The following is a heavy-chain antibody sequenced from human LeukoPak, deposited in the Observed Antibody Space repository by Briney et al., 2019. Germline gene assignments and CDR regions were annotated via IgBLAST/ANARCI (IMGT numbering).Heavy chain of an antibody. CDR3: ARRGYSYGRRDYYYGMDV. CDR1: GGSISSGDYY. CDR2: IYYSGST. D-gene: IGHD5-18*01. J-gene: IGHJ6*02. Sequence: SQTLSLTCTVSGGSISSGDYYWSWIRQPPGKGLEWIGYIYYSGSTYYNPSLKSRVTISVDTSKNQFSLKLSSVTAADTAVYYCARRGYSYGRRDYYYGMDVWGQGTTVTVSS. V-gene: IGHV4-30-4*01.